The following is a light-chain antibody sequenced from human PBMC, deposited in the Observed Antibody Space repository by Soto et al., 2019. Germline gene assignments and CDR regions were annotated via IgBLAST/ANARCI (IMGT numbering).Light chain of an antibody. J-gene: IGKJ1*01. V-gene: IGKV1-5*03. CDR3: QQSNNYPWT. CDR1: QYIHNY. CDR2: EAA. Sequence: DIQMTQSPSTLSASVGDRVTITCRASQYIHNYLAWYQQKPGEAPKLLIYEAANLESGVPSRFSGSGTGTESTLTISSLQPDDFATYYFQQSNNYPWTFGQGTRVEI.